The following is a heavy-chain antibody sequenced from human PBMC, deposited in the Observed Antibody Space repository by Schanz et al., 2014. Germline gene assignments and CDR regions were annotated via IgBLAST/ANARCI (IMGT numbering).Heavy chain of an antibody. D-gene: IGHD3-22*01. CDR3: ARRSYANSASLHLDY. Sequence: QVQLVQSGAEVKMPGASVKVSCKASGYTFSTYDINWVRQATGQGLEWLGWMTPKSGNTGYAQNFQGRVTMTTDTSTSTAYMELRSLRSDDTAVYYCARRSYANSASLHLDYWGQGTLVTVSS. CDR2: MTPKSGNT. J-gene: IGHJ4*02. CDR1: GYTFSTYD. V-gene: IGHV1-8*01.